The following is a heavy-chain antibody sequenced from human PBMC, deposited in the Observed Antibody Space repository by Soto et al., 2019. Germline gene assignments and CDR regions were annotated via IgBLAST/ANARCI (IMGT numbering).Heavy chain of an antibody. CDR1: VGSIGSCVFD. J-gene: IGHJ6*02. CDR2: ISYSGST. Sequence: SETLSLTCTLSVGSIGSCVFDWNWLPQHPGRGLEWIGYISYSGSTNHTPSLKSRVTISVDTSKNQFSLKLSSVTAADTAVYYCAREPLRGYSSGTYYLDVCVQGTTVT. CDR3: AREPLRGYSSGTYYLDV. V-gene: IGHV4-31*03. D-gene: IGHD5-18*01.